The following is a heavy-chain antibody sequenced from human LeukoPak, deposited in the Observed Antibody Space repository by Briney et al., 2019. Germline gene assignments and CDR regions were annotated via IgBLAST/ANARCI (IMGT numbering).Heavy chain of an antibody. CDR2: IYYIGST. CDR3: ANLDISGSYHIDY. D-gene: IGHD1-26*01. V-gene: IGHV4-59*01. CDR1: GAFMSSYY. J-gene: IGHJ4*02. Sequence: PSETLSLTCTVSGAFMSSYYWTWLRQPPGKGLEWIGHIYYIGSTFYNPSLKSRVAISVDTSMNQFSLKLTSVTAADTAIYYCANLDISGSYHIDYWGQGTLVTVSS.